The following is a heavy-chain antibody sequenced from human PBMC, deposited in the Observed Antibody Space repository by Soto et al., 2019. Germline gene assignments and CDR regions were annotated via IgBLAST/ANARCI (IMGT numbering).Heavy chain of an antibody. CDR1: GFPFTTAW. CDR3: ARDGTRGVIAARPDLPVNYYYYYGMDV. D-gene: IGHD6-6*01. Sequence: GGSLRLSCAASGFPFTTAWINWVRPAPGKGLEWVGRIKSKTDGGTPDFAAPVRGRFAISRDDSKSMVYLQMNSLRDEDTAVYYCARDGTRGVIAARPDLPVNYYYYYGMDVWGQGTTVTVSS. CDR2: IKSKTDGGTP. V-gene: IGHV3-15*07. J-gene: IGHJ6*02.